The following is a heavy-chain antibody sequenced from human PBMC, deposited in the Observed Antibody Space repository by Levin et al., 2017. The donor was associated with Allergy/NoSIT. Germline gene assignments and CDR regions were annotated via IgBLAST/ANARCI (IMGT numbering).Heavy chain of an antibody. CDR1: GFSFRTHG. CDR2: IWHDGTNI. D-gene: IGHD3-10*02. J-gene: IGHJ4*02. V-gene: IGHV3-33*01. Sequence: GGSLRLSCAASGFSFRTHGMVWVRQAPGKGLEWVSVIWHDGTNIFYADSVKGRFTISRDNSRNTLYLEMNRLRADDTAIYYCARFTSTIFIDYWGQGTLVTVSS. CDR3: ARFTSTIFIDY.